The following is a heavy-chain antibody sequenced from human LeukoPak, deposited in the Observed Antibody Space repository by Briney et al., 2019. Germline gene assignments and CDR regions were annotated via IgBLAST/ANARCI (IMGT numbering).Heavy chain of an antibody. CDR1: GGSISSYY. V-gene: IGHV4-59*01. Sequence: SETLSLTCTVSGGSISSYYWSWIRQPPGKGLEWIGYIYYSGGTNYNPSLKSRVTISVDTSKNQFSLKLSSVTAADTAVYYCARHLPGDDAFDIWGQGTMVTVSS. CDR2: IYYSGGT. CDR3: ARHLPGDDAFDI. J-gene: IGHJ3*02.